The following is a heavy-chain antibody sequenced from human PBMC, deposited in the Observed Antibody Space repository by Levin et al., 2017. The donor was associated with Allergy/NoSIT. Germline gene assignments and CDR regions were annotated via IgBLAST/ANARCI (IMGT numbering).Heavy chain of an antibody. D-gene: IGHD6-19*01. V-gene: IGHV3-30*18. CDR1: GFTFSNSG. CDR2: ISYDGGDK. Sequence: LSLTCAASGFTFSNSGMHWVRQAPGKGLEWVAVISYDGGDKKYADSVKGRFTISRDNSKNTLYLQMNSLRAEDTAVYYCAKDSSGWSADYYFDHWGQGTLVTVSS. J-gene: IGHJ4*02. CDR3: AKDSSGWSADYYFDH.